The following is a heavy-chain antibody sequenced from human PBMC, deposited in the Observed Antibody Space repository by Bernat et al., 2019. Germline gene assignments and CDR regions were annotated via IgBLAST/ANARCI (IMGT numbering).Heavy chain of an antibody. D-gene: IGHD4/OR15-4a*01. CDR1: GFTVSHSW. V-gene: IGHV3-7*01. CDR3: ARDPAYGAIDL. J-gene: IGHJ5*02. CDR2: IKEDGGQT. Sequence: EVQLVESGGGLVQPGGSLRLSCATSGFTVSHSWMSWLRQAPGKGLEWVANIKEDGGQTSHVDSVKGRFTMSRHNAKNSLFLRMNSLKSEDTTVYFCARDPAYGAIDLWDQGTLVTVSS.